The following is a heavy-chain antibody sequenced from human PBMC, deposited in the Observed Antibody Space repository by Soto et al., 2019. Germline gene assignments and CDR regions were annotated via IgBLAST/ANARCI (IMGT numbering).Heavy chain of an antibody. J-gene: IGHJ4*02. CDR2: INPSGGST. CDR1: GYTFTHYY. D-gene: IGHD2-8*01. V-gene: IGHV1-46*01. CDR3: ARPPFPGCINGVCYPCEH. Sequence: QVQLVQSGAEVKKPGASVKVSCKASGYTFTHYYLHWVRQAPGQGLEWMGMINPSGGSTDYAQKFQGRVTMTTDTSTTTVYMELSSLRSDDTAVYYCARPPFPGCINGVCYPCEHWGQGTRVTVSS.